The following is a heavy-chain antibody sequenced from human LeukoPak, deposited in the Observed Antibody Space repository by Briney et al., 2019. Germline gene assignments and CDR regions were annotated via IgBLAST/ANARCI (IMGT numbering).Heavy chain of an antibody. Sequence: SETLSLTCTVSGGSISSYYWSWIRQPAGKGLEWIGRIFTSGSTNYNPSLKSRVTISVDTSKNQFSLKLSSVTAADTAVYYCARALRWPPGGYFDYWGQGTLVTVSS. CDR2: IFTSGST. V-gene: IGHV4-4*07. CDR1: GGSISSYY. J-gene: IGHJ4*02. D-gene: IGHD4-23*01. CDR3: ARALRWPPGGYFDY.